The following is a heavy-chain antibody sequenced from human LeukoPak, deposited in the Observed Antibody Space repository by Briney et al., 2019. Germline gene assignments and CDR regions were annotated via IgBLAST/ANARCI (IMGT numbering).Heavy chain of an antibody. V-gene: IGHV3-9*01. D-gene: IGHD2-2*02. CDR3: AKSGCSSTSCYTNY. CDR1: GFTFDDYA. J-gene: IGHJ4*02. CDR2: ISWNSGSI. Sequence: GGSLRLSCAASGFTFDDYAMPWVRQAPGKGLEWVSGISWNSGSIGYADSVKGRFTISRDNAKNSLYLQMNSLRAEDTALYYCAKSGCSSTSCYTNYWGQGTLVTVSS.